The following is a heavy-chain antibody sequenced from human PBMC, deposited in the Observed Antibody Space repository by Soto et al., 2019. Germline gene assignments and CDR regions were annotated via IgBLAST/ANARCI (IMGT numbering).Heavy chain of an antibody. D-gene: IGHD6-13*01. J-gene: IGHJ5*02. CDR2: INHSGST. CDR3: ARTRSDSSSWYNWFDP. CDR1: GGSFSGYY. Sequence: LSLTCAVYGGSFSGYYWSWIRQPPGKGLEWIGEINHSGSTNYNPSLKSRVTISVDTSKNQFSLKLSSVTAADTAVYYCARTRSDSSSWYNWFDPWGQGALVTVSS. V-gene: IGHV4-34*01.